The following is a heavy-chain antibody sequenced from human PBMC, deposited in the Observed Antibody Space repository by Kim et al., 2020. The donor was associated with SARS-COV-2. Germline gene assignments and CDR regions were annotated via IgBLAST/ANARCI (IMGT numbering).Heavy chain of an antibody. Sequence: GGSLRLSCSASGFTFSSYAMHWVRQAPGKGLEYVSAISSNGGSTYYADSVKGRFTISRDNSKNTLYLQMSSLRAEDTAVYYCVKVVNSGYGEYYFDYWGQGTLVTVSS. CDR1: GFTFSSYA. V-gene: IGHV3-64D*09. D-gene: IGHD5-12*01. J-gene: IGHJ4*02. CDR2: ISSNGGST. CDR3: VKVVNSGYGEYYFDY.